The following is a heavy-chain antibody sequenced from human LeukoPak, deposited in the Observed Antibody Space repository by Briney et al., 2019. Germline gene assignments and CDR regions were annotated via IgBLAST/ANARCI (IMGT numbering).Heavy chain of an antibody. J-gene: IGHJ3*02. V-gene: IGHV4-30-4*07. CDR2: IYYSGST. CDR3: ANYQSTRGAFDI. CDR1: GGSISNGNYY. D-gene: IGHD5/OR15-5a*01. Sequence: SQTLSLTCTVSGGSISNGNYYWSWIRQPAGKGLEWIGYIYYSGSTYYNPSLKSRVTISVDTSKNQFSLKLSSVTAADTAVYYCANYQSTRGAFDIWGQGTMVTVSS.